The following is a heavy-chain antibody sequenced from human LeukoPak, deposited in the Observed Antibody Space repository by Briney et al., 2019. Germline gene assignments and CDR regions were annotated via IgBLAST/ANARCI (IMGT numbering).Heavy chain of an antibody. D-gene: IGHD3-16*01. J-gene: IGHJ4*02. Sequence: GGSLRLSCAASGFSFSLYDMNWVRQAPGKGLEWVASISPSSTYTFYGDAVKGRFTISRDDTTNSVHLQMNSLGPEHTAVYYCARVAYTYVSDFWGQGTLLTVSS. CDR2: ISPSSTYT. V-gene: IGHV3-21*01. CDR1: GFSFSLYD. CDR3: ARVAYTYVSDF.